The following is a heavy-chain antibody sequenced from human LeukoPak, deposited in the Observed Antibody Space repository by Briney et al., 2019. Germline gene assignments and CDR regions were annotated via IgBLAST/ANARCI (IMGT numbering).Heavy chain of an antibody. J-gene: IGHJ5*02. CDR2: ISAYNGNT. D-gene: IGHD2-2*01. CDR1: GYTFTSYG. Sequence: ASVKVSCKASGYTFTSYGSSWVRQAPGQGLEWMGWISAYNGNTNYAQKLQGRVTMTTDTFTSTDYMELRSLRSDDTAVYYCARDTCSSTSCFQRSNWFNPWGQGTLVTVSS. V-gene: IGHV1-18*04. CDR3: ARDTCSSTSCFQRSNWFNP.